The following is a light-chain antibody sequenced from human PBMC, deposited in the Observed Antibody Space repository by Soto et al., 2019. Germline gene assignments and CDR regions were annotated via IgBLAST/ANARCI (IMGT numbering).Light chain of an antibody. Sequence: EIVMTQSPATLSVSPGERATLSCRASQTVSSSYLAWYQQKPGQAPRLLIYGASSRATGIPDRFSGSGSGTDFTLTISRLEPEDFAMYYCQQYGSSSTFGQGTRLEIK. V-gene: IGKV3-20*01. J-gene: IGKJ5*01. CDR3: QQYGSSST. CDR2: GAS. CDR1: QTVSSSY.